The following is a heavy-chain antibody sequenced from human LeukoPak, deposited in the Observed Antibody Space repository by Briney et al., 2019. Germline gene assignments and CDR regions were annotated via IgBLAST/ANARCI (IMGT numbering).Heavy chain of an antibody. D-gene: IGHD6-13*01. V-gene: IGHV4-61*02. CDR3: ARGLSSSWGSDWFDP. Sequence: PSETLSLTCTVSGGSISSSSYYWGWFRQPAGRGLEWFGRIYTSGSTNYNPSLKSRVTISVDTSKNQFSLKLSSVTAADTAVYYCARGLSSSWGSDWFDPWGQGTLVTVSS. CDR1: GGSISSSSYY. CDR2: IYTSGST. J-gene: IGHJ5*02.